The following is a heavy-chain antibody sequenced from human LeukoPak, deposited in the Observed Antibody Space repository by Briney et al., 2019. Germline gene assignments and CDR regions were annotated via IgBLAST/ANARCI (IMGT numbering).Heavy chain of an antibody. D-gene: IGHD2-15*01. Sequence: SQTLSLTCAISGDSVSSNSAAWNCIRQSPSRGLEWLGRTYYGSKWYNGYAVSVESRITINPDTSKNQFSLQLNSVTPDDTAVYYCARGHGGYVDSWGQGTLVTVSS. V-gene: IGHV6-1*01. CDR1: GDSVSSNSAA. CDR2: TYYGSKWYN. J-gene: IGHJ4*02. CDR3: ARGHGGYVDS.